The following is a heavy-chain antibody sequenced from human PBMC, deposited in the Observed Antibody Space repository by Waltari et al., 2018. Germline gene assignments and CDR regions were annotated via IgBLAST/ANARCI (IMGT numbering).Heavy chain of an antibody. CDR3: ARKGYTSSWYNY. CDR2: SNYTGSN. D-gene: IGHD6-13*01. V-gene: IGHV4-34*01. CDR1: GGSFSDYY. J-gene: IGHJ4*02. Sequence: QVQLQQWGAGLLKTSETLSLTCAVYGGSFSDYYWSRIRQPPGKGLEWIGESNYTGSNTYKPSLKSRGTISVDTSKNQFSLKLSSVTAADTAVYFCARKGYTSSWYNYWGQGTLVTVSS.